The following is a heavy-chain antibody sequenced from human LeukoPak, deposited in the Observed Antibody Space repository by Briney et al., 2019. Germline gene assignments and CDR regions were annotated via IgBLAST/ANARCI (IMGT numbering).Heavy chain of an antibody. D-gene: IGHD4-17*01. Sequence: SETLSLACTVSGGSISSYYWSWIRQPAGKGLEWIGRIYTSGSTNYNPSLKSRVTMSVDTSKNQFSLKLSSVTAADTAVYYCARDLGYGDYASDYFDYWGQGTLVTVSS. CDR3: ARDLGYGDYASDYFDY. V-gene: IGHV4-4*07. J-gene: IGHJ4*02. CDR1: GGSISSYY. CDR2: IYTSGST.